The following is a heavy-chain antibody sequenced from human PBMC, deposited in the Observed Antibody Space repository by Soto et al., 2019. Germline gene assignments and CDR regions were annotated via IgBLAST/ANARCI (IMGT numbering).Heavy chain of an antibody. V-gene: IGHV3-33*01. Sequence: GGSLRLSCASSGFTFSSYGMHWVRQAPGKGLEWVAVIWYDGSNKYYADSVKGRFTISRDNSKNTLYLQMNSLRAEDTAVYYCARERAPRYYYYGMDVWGQGTTVTVSS. CDR2: IWYDGSNK. J-gene: IGHJ6*02. CDR3: ARERAPRYYYYGMDV. CDR1: GFTFSSYG.